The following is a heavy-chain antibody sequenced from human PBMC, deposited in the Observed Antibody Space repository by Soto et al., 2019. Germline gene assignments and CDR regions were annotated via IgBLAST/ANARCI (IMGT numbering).Heavy chain of an antibody. V-gene: IGHV3-7*01. Sequence: GGSLRLSCAASGFTFSSYWMSWVRQAPGKGLEWVANIKQDGSEKYYVDSVKGRFSISRDNAKNSLYLQMNSLRAEDTAVYYCAKGGTGRDYGMDVWGRGTTVTVSS. CDR1: GFTFSSYW. CDR2: IKQDGSEK. D-gene: IGHD1-1*01. CDR3: AKGGTGRDYGMDV. J-gene: IGHJ6*02.